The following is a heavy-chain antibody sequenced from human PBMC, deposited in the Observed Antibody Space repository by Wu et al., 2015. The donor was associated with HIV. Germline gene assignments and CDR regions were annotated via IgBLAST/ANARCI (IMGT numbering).Heavy chain of an antibody. J-gene: IGHJ2*01. D-gene: IGHD4-23*01. Sequence: QAQLVQSGAEVKKPGSSVKVSCKASGGTFSYSAIAWVRQAPGQGLEWMGRIIPIFGKTNYAQKFQGRVTITADESSTTAYMELSSLRSEDTAVYYCAAGLYGGNSPWYFDLWGRGTLVTVSS. CDR1: GGTFSYSA. V-gene: IGHV1-69*13. CDR2: IIPIFGKT. CDR3: AAGLYGGNSPWYFDL.